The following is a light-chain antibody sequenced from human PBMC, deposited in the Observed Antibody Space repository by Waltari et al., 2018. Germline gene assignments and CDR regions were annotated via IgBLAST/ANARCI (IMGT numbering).Light chain of an antibody. J-gene: IGKJ4*01. CDR3: MQSTHWPLT. Sequence: DVVMTQSPLSLAVTLGQPASISCRSSQSLVHSTGNTHLKWYLQRPGQSPRRLIYNGFTRDSGVTDRFSGSGSGTDFTLMISRVEAEDVGVYYCMQSTHWPLTFGGGTKVEIK. CDR1: QSLVHSTGNTH. CDR2: NGF. V-gene: IGKV2-30*02.